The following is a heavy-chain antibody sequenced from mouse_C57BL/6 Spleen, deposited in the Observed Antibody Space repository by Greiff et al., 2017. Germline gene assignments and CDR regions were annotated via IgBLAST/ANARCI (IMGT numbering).Heavy chain of an antibody. CDR2: IRLKSDNYAT. CDR3: TKANYAWFAY. D-gene: IGHD2-1*01. Sequence: EVMLVESGGGLVQPGGSMKLSCVASGFTFSNYWMNWVRQSPEKGLEWVAQIRLKSDNYATHYAESVKGRFTISRDDSKSSVYLQMNNLRAEDTGIYYCTKANYAWFAYCGQGTLVTVSA. CDR1: GFTFSNYW. V-gene: IGHV6-3*01. J-gene: IGHJ3*01.